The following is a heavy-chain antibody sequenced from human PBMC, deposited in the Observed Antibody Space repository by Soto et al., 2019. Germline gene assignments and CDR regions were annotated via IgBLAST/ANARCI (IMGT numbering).Heavy chain of an antibody. Sequence: QVQLVQSGAEVKKPGSSVKVSCKASGGTFSSYAISWVRQAPGQGLEWMGGIIPIFGTANYERNFQGRVTITADESTSTAYMELSSRRSEDTAVYYCASDRSVLGFGESPRARYYRRDVWGQGTTVTVSS. CDR3: ASDRSVLGFGESPRARYYRRDV. CDR2: IIPIFGTA. V-gene: IGHV1-69*01. CDR1: GGTFSSYA. D-gene: IGHD3-10*01. J-gene: IGHJ6*02.